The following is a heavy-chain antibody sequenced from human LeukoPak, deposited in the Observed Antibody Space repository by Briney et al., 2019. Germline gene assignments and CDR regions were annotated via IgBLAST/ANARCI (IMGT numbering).Heavy chain of an antibody. V-gene: IGHV3-53*01. J-gene: IGHJ5*02. D-gene: IGHD5-12*01. CDR3: ARTRRQGGGYVNWFDP. CDR1: GFTVSSNY. Sequence: QPGGSLRLSCAASGFTVSSNYMSWVRQAPGKGLEWVSVIYSGGSTYYADSVKGRFTISRHNSKNTLYLQMNSLRAEDTAVYYCARTRRQGGGYVNWFDPWGQGTLVTVSS. CDR2: IYSGGST.